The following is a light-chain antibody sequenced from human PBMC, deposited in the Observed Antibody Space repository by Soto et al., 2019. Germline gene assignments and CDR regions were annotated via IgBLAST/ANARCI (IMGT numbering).Light chain of an antibody. CDR1: SSDVGAYNL. J-gene: IGLJ3*02. CDR3: SSYAGSDKLV. Sequence: QSALTQPPSASGSPGQSVTISCTGTSSDVGAYNLVSWYQQHPGKAPKLMIYEVNKRPSGVPDRFSGSKSGNTASLTVSGLQAEDESDYYCSSYAGSDKLVFGGGTKLTVL. CDR2: EVN. V-gene: IGLV2-8*01.